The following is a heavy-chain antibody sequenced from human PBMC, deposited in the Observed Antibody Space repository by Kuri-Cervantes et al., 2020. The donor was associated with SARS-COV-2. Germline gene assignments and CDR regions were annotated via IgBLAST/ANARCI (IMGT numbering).Heavy chain of an antibody. CDR2: IKQDGSER. Sequence: GGSLRLSCAASGFTFSSYEMNWVRQAPGKGLEWVANIKQDGSERFYVDSVKGRFTISRDNAKNSLYLQMNSLRAEDTAVYYCAKDRVYCSGGSCPLYYWGQGTLVTVSS. J-gene: IGHJ4*02. V-gene: IGHV3-7*03. D-gene: IGHD2-15*01. CDR3: AKDRVYCSGGSCPLYY. CDR1: GFTFSSYE.